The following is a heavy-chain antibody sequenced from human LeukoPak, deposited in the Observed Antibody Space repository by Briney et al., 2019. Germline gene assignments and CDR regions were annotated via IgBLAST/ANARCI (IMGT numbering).Heavy chain of an antibody. CDR3: AKGGYSYGADVDY. V-gene: IGHV3-9*01. J-gene: IGHJ4*02. Sequence: GGSLRLSCAASGFTFDDYAVHRVRQAPGKGLEWVSGISWNSGSIGYADSVKGRFTISRDNAKNSLYLQMNSLRAEDTASYYCAKGGYSYGADVDYWGQGTLVTVSS. CDR2: ISWNSGSI. CDR1: GFTFDDYA. D-gene: IGHD5-18*01.